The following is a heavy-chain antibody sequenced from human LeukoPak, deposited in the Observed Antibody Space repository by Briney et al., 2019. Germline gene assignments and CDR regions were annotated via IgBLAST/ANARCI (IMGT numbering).Heavy chain of an antibody. J-gene: IGHJ6*02. CDR3: ARDAVTTGGYGMDV. CDR1: GFTVSSNH. CDR2: ISGSGGST. D-gene: IGHD4-17*01. V-gene: IGHV3-23*01. Sequence: GGSLRLSCAASGFTVSSNHMSWVRQAPGKGLEWVSAISGSGGSTYYADSVKGRFTISRDNSKNTLYLQMNSLRAEDTAVYYCARDAVTTGGYGMDVWGQGTTVTVSS.